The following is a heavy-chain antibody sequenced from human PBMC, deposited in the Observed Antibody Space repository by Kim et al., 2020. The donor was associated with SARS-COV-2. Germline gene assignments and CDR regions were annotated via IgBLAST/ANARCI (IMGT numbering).Heavy chain of an antibody. D-gene: IGHD6-13*01. CDR1: GGSFSGYY. CDR2: INHSGST. CDR3: ARETGYSILYYFDY. V-gene: IGHV4-34*01. J-gene: IGHJ4*02. Sequence: SETLSLTCAVYGGSFSGYYWSWIRQPPGKGLEWIGEINHSGSTNYNPSLKSRVTISVDTSKNQFSLKQSSVTAADTAVYYCARETGYSILYYFDYWGQGT.